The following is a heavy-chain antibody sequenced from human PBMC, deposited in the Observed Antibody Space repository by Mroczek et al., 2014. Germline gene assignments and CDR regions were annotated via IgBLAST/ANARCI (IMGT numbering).Heavy chain of an antibody. CDR3: ARDPRYRWLRSFDY. D-gene: IGHD5-12*01. CDR1: GGSFSGYY. Sequence: QVQLQQWGAGLLKPSETLSLTCAVYGGSFSGYYWSWIRQPPGKGLEWIGEINHSGSTNYNPSLKSRVTISVDTSKNQFSLKLSSVTAADTAVYYCARDPRYRWLRSFDYWGQGTLVTVSS. CDR2: INHSGST. J-gene: IGHJ4*02. V-gene: IGHV4-34*01.